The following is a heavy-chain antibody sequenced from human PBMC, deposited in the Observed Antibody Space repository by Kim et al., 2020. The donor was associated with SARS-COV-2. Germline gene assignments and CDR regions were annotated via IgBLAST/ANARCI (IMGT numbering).Heavy chain of an antibody. D-gene: IGHD6-13*01. CDR3: AKDYDSSSWDEGFDY. Sequence: DSVKGRFTISRDNSKNTLYLQMNSLRAEDTAVYYCAKDYDSSSWDEGFDYWGQGTLVTVSS. V-gene: IGHV3-23*01. J-gene: IGHJ4*02.